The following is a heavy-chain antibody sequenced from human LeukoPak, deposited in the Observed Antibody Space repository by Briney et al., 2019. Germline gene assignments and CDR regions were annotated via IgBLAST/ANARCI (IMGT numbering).Heavy chain of an antibody. D-gene: IGHD2-15*01. V-gene: IGHV3-48*04. CDR3: ARDYCSGPKCYFIDY. Sequence: GGSLRLSCAASGFTFSNYSMNWVRQAPGKGLEWVSYITSSSTVYYAGSVKGRFSISRDNAKNSLFLQMNSLRAEDTAVYYCARDYCSGPKCYFIDYWGQGALVTVSS. CDR2: ITSSSTV. J-gene: IGHJ4*02. CDR1: GFTFSNYS.